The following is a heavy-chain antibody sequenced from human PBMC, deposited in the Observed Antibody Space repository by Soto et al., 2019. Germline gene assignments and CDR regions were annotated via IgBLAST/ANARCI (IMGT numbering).Heavy chain of an antibody. CDR3: ARDPRCSGGSCYSAGMDV. V-gene: IGHV1-3*01. D-gene: IGHD2-15*01. J-gene: IGHJ6*02. Sequence: SVKVSCKASGYTFTSYAMHWVRQAPVQRLEWMGWINAGNGNTKYSQKFQGRVTITRDTSASTAYMELSSLRSEDTAVYYCARDPRCSGGSCYSAGMDVWGQGTTVTVSS. CDR1: GYTFTSYA. CDR2: INAGNGNT.